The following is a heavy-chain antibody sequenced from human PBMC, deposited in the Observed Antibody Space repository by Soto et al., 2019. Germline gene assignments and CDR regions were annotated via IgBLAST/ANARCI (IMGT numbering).Heavy chain of an antibody. CDR1: GGSFSTYY. Sequence: PSETLSLTCAVYGGSFSTYYWGWIRQPPGKGLEWFGQFNLSGITIYTPSLKSRFSFSVDMFKNLFSLNLSSVTAAYTSVYYCARDETSGYGNWFDPWGQGTLVTVSS. J-gene: IGHJ5*02. CDR3: ARDETSGYGNWFDP. D-gene: IGHD3-3*01. V-gene: IGHV4-34*09. CDR2: FNLSGIT.